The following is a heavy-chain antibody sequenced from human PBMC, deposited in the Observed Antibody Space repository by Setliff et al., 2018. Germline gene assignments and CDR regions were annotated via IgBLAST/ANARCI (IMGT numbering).Heavy chain of an antibody. J-gene: IGHJ4*02. V-gene: IGHV4-38-2*02. Sequence: PSETLSLTCTVSGYSISNDYFWGWIRQPPGKGLEWIGSIYHSGSTSYYPSLKSRVTISVDTSKNQFSLNLSSVTAADTAVYYCAKHRSYLDYWGQGTLVTAST. CDR3: AKHRSYLDY. CDR1: GYSISNDYF. CDR2: IYHSGST.